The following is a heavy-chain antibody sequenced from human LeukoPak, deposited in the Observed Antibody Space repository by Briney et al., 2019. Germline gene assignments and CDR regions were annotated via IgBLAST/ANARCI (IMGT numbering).Heavy chain of an antibody. CDR2: IYYSGST. CDR3: AGIPFVVVPAAIDY. J-gene: IGHJ4*02. V-gene: IGHV4-61*01. D-gene: IGHD2-2*02. CDR1: GGSVSSGSYY. Sequence: PSETLSLTCTVSGGSVSSGSYYWSWIRQPPGKGLEWIGYIYYSGSTNYNPSLKSRVTISVDTSKNQFSLKLSSVTAADTAVYYCAGIPFVVVPAAIDYWGQGTLVTVS.